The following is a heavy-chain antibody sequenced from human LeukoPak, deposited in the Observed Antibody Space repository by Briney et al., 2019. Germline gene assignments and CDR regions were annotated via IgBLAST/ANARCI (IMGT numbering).Heavy chain of an antibody. Sequence: PGRSLRLSCAASGFTFDDYAMHWVRQAPGKGLEWVSGISWNSGNIDYADSVKGRFTTSRDNAKNSLYLQMNSLRAEDTALYYCAKGPGAVPAANWFDPWGQGTLVTVSS. V-gene: IGHV3-9*01. D-gene: IGHD2-2*01. CDR2: ISWNSGNI. CDR3: AKGPGAVPAANWFDP. CDR1: GFTFDDYA. J-gene: IGHJ5*02.